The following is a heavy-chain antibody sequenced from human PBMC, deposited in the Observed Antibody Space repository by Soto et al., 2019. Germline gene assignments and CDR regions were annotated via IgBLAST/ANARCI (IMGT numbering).Heavy chain of an antibody. CDR3: AKPSLRVAGRWYFDL. V-gene: IGHV3-30*18. CDR2: ISYDGSNK. CDR1: GFTFSSYG. D-gene: IGHD6-6*01. J-gene: IGHJ2*01. Sequence: ESGGGVVQPGRSLRLSCAASGFTFSSYGMHWVRHAPGKGLEWVAVISYDGSNKYYADSVKGRFTISRDNSKNTLYLQMNSLRAEDTAVYYCAKPSLRVAGRWYFDLWGRGTLVTVSS.